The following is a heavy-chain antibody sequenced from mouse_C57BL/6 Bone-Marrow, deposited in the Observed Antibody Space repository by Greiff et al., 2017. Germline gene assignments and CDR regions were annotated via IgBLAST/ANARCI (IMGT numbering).Heavy chain of an antibody. D-gene: IGHD3-2*02. J-gene: IGHJ3*01. CDR2: IDTEDGET. CDR3: ARTATAQASFAY. V-gene: IGHV14-2*01. Sequence: EVKLMESGAELVKPGASVKLSCTASGFNIKDYYMHWVKQRTEQGLEWIGRIDTEDGETKYAPKFQGKATITADTSSNTAYLQLSSLTSEDTAVYYCARTATAQASFAYWGQGTLVTVSA. CDR1: GFNIKDYY.